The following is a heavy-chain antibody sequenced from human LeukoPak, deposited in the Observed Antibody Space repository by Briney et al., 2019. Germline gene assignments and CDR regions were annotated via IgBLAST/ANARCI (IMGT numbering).Heavy chain of an antibody. J-gene: IGHJ4*02. Sequence: PGGSLRLSCAASGFTFSSYEMDWVRQAPGKGLEWVSYISSSGTTIYYADSVKGRFTISRDNAKNSLYLQMNSLRAEDTAVYYCARGFVEGFDYWGQGTLVTVSS. V-gene: IGHV3-48*03. CDR3: ARGFVEGFDY. CDR1: GFTFSSYE. D-gene: IGHD3-3*01. CDR2: ISSSGTTI.